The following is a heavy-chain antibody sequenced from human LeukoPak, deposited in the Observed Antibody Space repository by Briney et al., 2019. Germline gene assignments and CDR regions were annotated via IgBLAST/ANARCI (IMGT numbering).Heavy chain of an antibody. CDR1: GYSFTSYW. CDR3: ARHRSSGREEFDY. D-gene: IGHD6-19*01. J-gene: IGHJ4*02. Sequence: GESLKISCQGSGYSFTSYWISWVRQMPGKGPEWMGRIDPSDSYTTYSPSFQGHVTISADKSISTAYLQWSGLKASDTAMYYCARHRSSGREEFDYWGQGTLVTVSS. CDR2: IDPSDSYT. V-gene: IGHV5-10-1*01.